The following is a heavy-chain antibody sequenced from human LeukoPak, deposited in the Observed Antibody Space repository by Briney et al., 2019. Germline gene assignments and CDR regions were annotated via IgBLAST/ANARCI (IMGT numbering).Heavy chain of an antibody. CDR2: INPDGGGT. J-gene: IGHJ4*02. D-gene: IGHD2-2*02. CDR1: GSTFPKRF. Sequence: ASLKLAFQAAGSTFPKRFINWGGQTPGQGLEWMGVINPDGGGTTYTQKFQGRVTMTRDASTATVYMELTSLRSDDTAVYYCARDHLDSSEVYTSGFFGDGGQGTLVTVYS. V-gene: IGHV1-46*01. CDR3: ARDHLDSSEVYTSGFFGD.